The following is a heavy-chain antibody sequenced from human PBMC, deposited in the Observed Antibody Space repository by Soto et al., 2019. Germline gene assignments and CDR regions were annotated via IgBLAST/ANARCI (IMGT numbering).Heavy chain of an antibody. CDR1: GGSISSSSYY. D-gene: IGHD4-17*01. CDR3: ARGADNGDDFFDY. V-gene: IGHV4-39*07. Sequence: SETLSLTCTVSGGSISSSSYYWGWLRQPPGKGLEWIGRIYYSGSTYYNPSLRSRVTISVDTSNNHFSLKLSSVTAADTAVYYCARGADNGDDFFDYWGQGALVTVSS. CDR2: IYYSGST. J-gene: IGHJ4*02.